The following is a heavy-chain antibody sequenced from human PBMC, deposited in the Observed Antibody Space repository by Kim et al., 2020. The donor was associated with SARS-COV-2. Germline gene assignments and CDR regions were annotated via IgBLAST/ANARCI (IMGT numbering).Heavy chain of an antibody. V-gene: IGHV6-1*01. D-gene: IGHD3-9*01. CDR3: VRTSIRYFEWLVRGAFDV. CDR2: TYYKSKWSD. J-gene: IGHJ3*01. CDR1: GDSVSSETSA. Sequence: SQTLSLTCVISGDSVSSETSAWNWLRQSPSRGLEWLGRTYYKSKWSDDYAPSVKGRMTISPDTSNNLISLHLNSVTPEDTAVYYCVRTSIRYFEWLVRGAFDVWGPGTMVTVSS.